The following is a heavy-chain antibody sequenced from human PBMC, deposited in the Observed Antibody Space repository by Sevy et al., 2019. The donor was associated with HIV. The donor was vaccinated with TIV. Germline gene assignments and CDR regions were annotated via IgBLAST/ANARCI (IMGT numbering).Heavy chain of an antibody. D-gene: IGHD5-12*01. CDR2: ISGSGGST. CDR1: GFTFSSYA. J-gene: IGHJ3*02. CDR3: AKAHLYSGYDRFDAFDI. V-gene: IGHV3-23*01. Sequence: GGSLRLSCAASGFTFSSYAMSWVRQAPGKGLEWVSAISGSGGSTYYADSVKGRFTISRDNSKNTLYLQMNSLRAEETAVYYWAKAHLYSGYDRFDAFDIWGQGTMVTVSS.